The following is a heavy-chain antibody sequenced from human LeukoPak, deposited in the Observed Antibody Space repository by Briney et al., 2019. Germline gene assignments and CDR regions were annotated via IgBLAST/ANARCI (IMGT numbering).Heavy chain of an antibody. V-gene: IGHV1-46*01. CDR1: GYTFTSYY. CDR2: INPSGGST. D-gene: IGHD3-22*01. J-gene: IGHJ4*02. CDR3: ARDGRPYYYDSSGYPDY. Sequence: ASVKVSCKASGYTFTSYYMHWVRQAPGQGLEWMGIINPSGGSTSYAQKFQGRVTMTRDTSTSTVYMELSSLRSEDTAVYYCARDGRPYYYDSSGYPDYWGQGTLVTVSS.